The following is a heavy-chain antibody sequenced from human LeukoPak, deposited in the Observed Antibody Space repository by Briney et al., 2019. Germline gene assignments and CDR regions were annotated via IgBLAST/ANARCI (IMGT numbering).Heavy chain of an antibody. CDR3: ARAPRTYYYDSSGYYYYYYYMDV. J-gene: IGHJ6*03. V-gene: IGHV4-39*07. CDR1: GGSISSSSYY. CDR2: IYYSGST. D-gene: IGHD3-22*01. Sequence: SETLSLTCTVSGGSISSSSYYWGWIRQPPGKGLEWIGSIYYSGSTYYNPSLKSRVTISVDTSKNQFSLKLSSVTAADTAVYYSARAPRTYYYDSSGYYYYYYYMDVWGKGTTVTVSS.